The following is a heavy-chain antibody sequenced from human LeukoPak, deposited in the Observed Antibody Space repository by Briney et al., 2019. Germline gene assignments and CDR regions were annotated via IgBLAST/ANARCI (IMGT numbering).Heavy chain of an antibody. CDR2: IYYSGST. J-gene: IGHJ4*02. V-gene: IGHV4-59*01. CDR1: GGSISSYH. CDR3: AREGSILDY. Sequence: SETLPLTCTVSGGSISSYHWSWIPQPPGKGLEWIGHIYYSGSTNYNPSLKSRVTISVDSSKHKFSLSLSSVTDADTAVYYCAREGSILDYWGQGTLVTVSS.